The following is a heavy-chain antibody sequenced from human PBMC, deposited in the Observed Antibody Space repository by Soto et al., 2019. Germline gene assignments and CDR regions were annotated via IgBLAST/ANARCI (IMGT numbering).Heavy chain of an antibody. D-gene: IGHD1-26*01. CDR1: GFTFRSFT. Sequence: GGSLRLSCAASGFTFRSFTMNWVRQAPGKGLEWVSTISSNSAYIYYTDALRGRFTISRDNAKNSLHLQMNSLRAEDTAVYYCGRDRGGNYYGGFDYWGQGTLVTVSS. V-gene: IGHV3-21*01. CDR2: ISSNSAYI. J-gene: IGHJ4*02. CDR3: GRDRGGNYYGGFDY.